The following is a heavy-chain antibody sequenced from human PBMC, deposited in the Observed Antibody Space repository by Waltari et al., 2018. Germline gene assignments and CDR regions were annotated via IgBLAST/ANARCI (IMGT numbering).Heavy chain of an antibody. CDR2: ISYDGSNK. Sequence: QVQLVESGGGVVQPGRSLRLSCAASVFTFSSYAMHWVRQAPGKGLEWVAVISYDGSNKYYADSVKGRFTISRDNSKNTLYLQMNSLRAEDTAVYYCASSHYDYVWGSYRFDYWGQGTLVTVSS. D-gene: IGHD3-16*02. CDR1: VFTFSSYA. V-gene: IGHV3-30*01. J-gene: IGHJ4*02. CDR3: ASSHYDYVWGSYRFDY.